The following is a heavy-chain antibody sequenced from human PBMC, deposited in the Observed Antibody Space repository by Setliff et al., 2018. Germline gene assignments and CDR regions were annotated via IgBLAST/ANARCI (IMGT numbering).Heavy chain of an antibody. J-gene: IGHJ6*03. V-gene: IGHV1-69*05. CDR1: GGTFRSYG. CDR3: VREGMDSRSSTDYRYYMDV. D-gene: IGHD3-22*01. CDR2: TIPSFGST. Sequence: SVKVSCKASGGTFRSYGISWVRQAPGQGLEWMGGTIPSFGSTNYAQKFQDRVTIITDESTSTAYMELSSLRSEDTAVYYCVREGMDSRSSTDYRYYMDVWGKGTTVTVSS.